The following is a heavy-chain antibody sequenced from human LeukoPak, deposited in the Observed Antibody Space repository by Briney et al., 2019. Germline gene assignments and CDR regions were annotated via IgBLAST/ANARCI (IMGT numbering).Heavy chain of an antibody. CDR2: LSDSGVTT. D-gene: IGHD2/OR15-2a*01. Sequence: RGGSLRLSCAGSGFTFSGYGMSWVHQAPGKGLEWVSGLSDSGVTTYYADSMRGRFTISRDNAKNTLYLQMNSLRAEDTAIYYCAKQRGIYMYRPFEDWGQGTLVTVSS. CDR3: AKQRGIYMYRPFED. J-gene: IGHJ4*02. CDR1: GFTFSGYG. V-gene: IGHV3-23*01.